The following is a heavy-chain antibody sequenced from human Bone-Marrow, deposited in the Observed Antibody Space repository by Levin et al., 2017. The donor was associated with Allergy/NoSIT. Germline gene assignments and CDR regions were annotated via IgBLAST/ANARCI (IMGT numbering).Heavy chain of an antibody. Sequence: SETLSLTCAVYGGSFSGYYWSWIRQPPGKGLEWIGEINHSGSTNYNPSLKSRVTISVDTSKNQFSLKLSSVTAADTAVYYCARGHYLGAFDIWGQGTMVTVSS. D-gene: IGHD3-10*01. V-gene: IGHV4-34*01. CDR2: INHSGST. CDR3: ARGHYLGAFDI. CDR1: GGSFSGYY. J-gene: IGHJ3*02.